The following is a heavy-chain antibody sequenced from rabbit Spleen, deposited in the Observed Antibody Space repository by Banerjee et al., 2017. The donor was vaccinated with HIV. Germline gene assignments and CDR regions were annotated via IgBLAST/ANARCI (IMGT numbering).Heavy chain of an antibody. D-gene: IGHD6-1*01. V-gene: IGHV1S40*01. CDR2: IDNGSSGFT. CDR3: ARRYGVGVYDAFDP. CDR1: GVSLSVSSY. Sequence: QSLEEYGGDLVKPGASVTLTCTASGVSLSVSSYMCWVRQAPGKGLEWVACIDNGSSGFTYYAIWAKGRFTISKTSSTTLTLQMTSLTAADTATYFCARRYGVGVYDAFDPWVPGTLVTVS. J-gene: IGHJ2*01.